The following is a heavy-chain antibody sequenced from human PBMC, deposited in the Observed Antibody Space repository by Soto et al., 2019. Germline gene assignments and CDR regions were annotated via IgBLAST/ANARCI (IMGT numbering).Heavy chain of an antibody. CDR3: AKGMGIAADVNYYYYGMDI. Sequence: GGSLRLSCAASGFTFSSYGMHWVRQAPGKRLEWVAVISYDGSNKYYADSVKGRFTISRDNSKNTLYLQMNSLRAEDTAVYYCAKGMGIAADVNYYYYGMDIWGQGTTVTVSS. J-gene: IGHJ6*02. V-gene: IGHV3-30*18. CDR2: ISYDGSNK. D-gene: IGHD6-13*01. CDR1: GFTFSSYG.